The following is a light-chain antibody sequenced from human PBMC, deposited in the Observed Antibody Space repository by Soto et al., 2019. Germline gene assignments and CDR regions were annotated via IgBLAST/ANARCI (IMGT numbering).Light chain of an antibody. CDR2: EVV. V-gene: IGLV2-8*01. Sequence: QSALTQPPSASGSPGQSVAISCTGTSSDVGGYNYVSWYQQHPGKAPKLIIYEVVKRTSGVPDRFSGSKSGNTASLTVSGLQPEDEDDYYCSSHGGSGVFGGGTKLTVL. J-gene: IGLJ3*02. CDR3: SSHGGSGV. CDR1: SSDVGGYNY.